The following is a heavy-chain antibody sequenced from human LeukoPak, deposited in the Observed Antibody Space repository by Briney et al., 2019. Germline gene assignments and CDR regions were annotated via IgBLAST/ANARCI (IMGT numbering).Heavy chain of an antibody. V-gene: IGHV3-48*04. CDR3: ATLTGGYCSSTSCYTVDY. J-gene: IGHJ4*02. CDR1: GFTFSSYS. Sequence: GGPLRLSCAASGFTFSSYSMNWVRQAPGKGLEWVSYISSSSSTIYYADSVKGRFTISRDNAKNSLYLQMNSLRAEDTAVYYCATLTGGYCSSTSCYTVDYWGQGTLVTVSS. CDR2: ISSSSSTI. D-gene: IGHD2-2*02.